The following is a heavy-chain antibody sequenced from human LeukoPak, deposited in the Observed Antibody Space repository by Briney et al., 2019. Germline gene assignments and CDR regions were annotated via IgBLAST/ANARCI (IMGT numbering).Heavy chain of an antibody. J-gene: IGHJ4*02. CDR1: GYSFTSYW. D-gene: IGHD2-21*02. V-gene: IGHV5-51*01. Sequence: KNGESLKISCKGCGYSFTSYWIGWVGQMPGKGLEWMGIIYPGDSDTRYSPSFQGQVTISADKSISTAYLQWSSLKASDTAMYYCARRVAYCRGDCSSYYFDYWGQGTLVTVSS. CDR2: IYPGDSDT. CDR3: ARRVAYCRGDCSSYYFDY.